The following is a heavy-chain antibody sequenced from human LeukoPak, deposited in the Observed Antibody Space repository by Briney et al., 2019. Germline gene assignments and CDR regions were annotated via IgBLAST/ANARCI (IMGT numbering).Heavy chain of an antibody. CDR3: AKDSASGYSYGFWDY. V-gene: IGHV3-23*01. J-gene: IGHJ4*02. CDR2: ISGSGGST. Sequence: GGSLRLSCAASGFTFSSYWMNWARQAPGKGLEWVSAISGSGGSTYYADSVKGRFTISRDNSKNTLYLQMNSLRAEDTAVYYCAKDSASGYSYGFWDYWGQGTLVTVSS. D-gene: IGHD5-18*01. CDR1: GFTFSSYW.